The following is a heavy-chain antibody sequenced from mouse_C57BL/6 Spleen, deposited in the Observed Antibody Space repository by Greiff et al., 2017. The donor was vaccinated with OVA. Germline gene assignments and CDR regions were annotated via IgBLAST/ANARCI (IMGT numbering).Heavy chain of an antibody. J-gene: IGHJ1*03. Sequence: QVQLQQPGAELVKPGASVKLSCKASGYTFTSYWMHWVKQRPGQGLEWIGMIHPNSGSTNYNEKFKSKATLTVDKSSSTAYMQLSSLTSEDSAVYYCARRFDGYYLYFDVWGTGTTVTVSS. D-gene: IGHD2-3*01. CDR2: IHPNSGST. CDR1: GYTFTSYW. V-gene: IGHV1-64*01. CDR3: ARRFDGYYLYFDV.